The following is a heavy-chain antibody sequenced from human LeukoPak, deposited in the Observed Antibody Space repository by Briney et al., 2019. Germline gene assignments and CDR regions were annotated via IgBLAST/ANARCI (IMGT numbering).Heavy chain of an antibody. D-gene: IGHD2-15*01. CDR1: GFTFSSFA. Sequence: GRSLRLSCAASGFTFSSFALHWVRQAPGKGLDWVAVISSDGTDKHNADSVKGRFTISRDNSKSTLYLQMNSLRAEDTAVYYCARGYCSGGDCYYYYYGMDVWGQGTTVTVSS. J-gene: IGHJ6*02. CDR2: ISSDGTDK. CDR3: ARGYCSGGDCYYYYYGMDV. V-gene: IGHV3-30*04.